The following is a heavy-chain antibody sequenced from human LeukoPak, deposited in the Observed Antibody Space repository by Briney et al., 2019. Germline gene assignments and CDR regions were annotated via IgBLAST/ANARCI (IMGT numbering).Heavy chain of an antibody. J-gene: IGHJ6*03. CDR2: IYYRGST. V-gene: IGHV4-59*01. CDR1: GGSISSYY. D-gene: IGHD5-24*01. Sequence: SETLSLTCSVSGGSISSYYWSWIRQPPGKGLEWIGNIYYRGSTNYNPSLNSRVIMSVDTTNNQFSLRLSSVTAADTAIYYCARVGDGYNYFPYYYMDFWGKGTTVIVSS. CDR3: ARVGDGYNYFPYYYMDF.